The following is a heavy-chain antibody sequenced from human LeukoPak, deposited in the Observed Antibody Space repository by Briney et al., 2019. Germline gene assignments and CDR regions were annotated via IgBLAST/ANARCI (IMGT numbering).Heavy chain of an antibody. J-gene: IGHJ6*02. V-gene: IGHV1-69*13. CDR2: IIPIFGTA. CDR1: GGTFSSYA. CDR3: ARGGYGSGSYNYDSLAPYYYYGMDV. D-gene: IGHD3-10*01. Sequence: SVKVSCKASGGTFSSYAISWVRQAPGQGLEWMGGIIPIFGTANFAQKFQGRVTITADESTSTAYMELSSLRSEDTAVYYCARGGYGSGSYNYDSLAPYYYYGMDVWGQGTTVTVSS.